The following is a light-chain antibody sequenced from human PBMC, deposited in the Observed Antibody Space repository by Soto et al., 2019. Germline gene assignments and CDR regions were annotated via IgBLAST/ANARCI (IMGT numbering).Light chain of an antibody. Sequence: EIVLTQSPGTLSLSPGERATLSCRASQRVSSYLAWYQQKPGRAPRLLIDGASSRATGIPDRFSGSGSGTDFTLTISRLEPEDFAVYYGLQYANSRTFGQGTKVEIK. CDR1: QRVSSY. CDR2: GAS. V-gene: IGKV3-20*01. J-gene: IGKJ1*01. CDR3: LQYANSRT.